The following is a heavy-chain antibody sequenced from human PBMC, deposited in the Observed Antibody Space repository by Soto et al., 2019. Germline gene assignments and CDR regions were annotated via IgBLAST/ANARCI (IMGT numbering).Heavy chain of an antibody. CDR1: GYTFTDYF. J-gene: IGHJ4*02. D-gene: IGHD3-3*01. Sequence: ASVKVSCKASGYTFTDYFVHWVRQAPGQGPEWMGIINPDGGTTSYAQKFQGRVTLTSDTSPSTLYMELRSLRSEDTAVYYCVSLIGVDILRDYWGQGTRVTVSS. CDR2: INPDGGTT. V-gene: IGHV1-46*01. CDR3: VSLIGVDILRDY.